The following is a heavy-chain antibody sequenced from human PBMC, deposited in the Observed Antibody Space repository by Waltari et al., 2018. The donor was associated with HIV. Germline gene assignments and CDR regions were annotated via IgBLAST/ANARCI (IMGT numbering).Heavy chain of an antibody. CDR3: VRLRLRDSVASYHFDY. V-gene: IGHV5-51*03. J-gene: IGHJ4*02. CDR2: IYPGDSET. Sequence: EVQLVQSGAEVKKPGESLKIYCQVSAYSFTIYGICWVRQMPGKGLEWMGNIYPGDSETRYSPSFQDQVTISADKSISTAYLKWSSLKASDTAMYYCVRLRLRDSVASYHFDYWGQGTQVTVSS. D-gene: IGHD4-17*01. CDR1: AYSFTIYG.